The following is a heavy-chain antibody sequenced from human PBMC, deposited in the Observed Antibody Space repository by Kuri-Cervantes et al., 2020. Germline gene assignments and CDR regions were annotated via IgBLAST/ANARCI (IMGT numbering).Heavy chain of an antibody. V-gene: IGHV3-15*01. D-gene: IGHD2-15*01. CDR1: GFIFNNYW. CDR3: TTDPLASEVVVAATFDY. Sequence: GGSLRLSCAASGFIFNNYWMSWVRQAPGKGLEWVGRIKSKTDGGTTDYAAPVKGRFTISRDDSKNTLYLQMNSLKTEDTAVYYCTTDPLASEVVVAATFDYWGQGTLVTVSS. J-gene: IGHJ4*02. CDR2: IKSKTDGGTT.